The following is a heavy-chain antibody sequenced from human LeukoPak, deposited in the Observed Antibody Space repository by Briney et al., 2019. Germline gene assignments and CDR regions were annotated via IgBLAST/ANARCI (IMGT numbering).Heavy chain of an antibody. D-gene: IGHD3-22*01. CDR1: AGSISGHS. V-gene: IGHV4-59*11. Sequence: SETLSLTCTVSAGSISGHSWIWIRQPPGKGLEGIGDIYYSGSTTYNPSLQSRVTISLAPSKNQFSLSLTSVPPADTAVYYCAREPRWYYYDSASYYFDYWGQGTLVTVSS. CDR2: IYYSGST. J-gene: IGHJ4*02. CDR3: AREPRWYYYDSASYYFDY.